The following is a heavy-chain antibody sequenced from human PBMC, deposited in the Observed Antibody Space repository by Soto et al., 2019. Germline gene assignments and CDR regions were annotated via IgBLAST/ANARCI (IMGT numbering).Heavy chain of an antibody. D-gene: IGHD3-16*01. Sequence: GGSLRLSCAASGFTFSSYDMHWVRQATGKGLEWVSAIGTAGDTYYPGSVKGRFTISRENAKNSLYLQMNSLRAGDTAVYYCARSRGELTYYCYYGMDVWGQGTTVTVSS. CDR2: IGTAGDT. CDR3: ARSRGELTYYCYYGMDV. V-gene: IGHV3-13*01. CDR1: GFTFSSYD. J-gene: IGHJ6*02.